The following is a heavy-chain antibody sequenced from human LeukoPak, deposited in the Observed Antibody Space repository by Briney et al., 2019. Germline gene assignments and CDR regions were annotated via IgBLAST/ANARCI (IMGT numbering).Heavy chain of an antibody. CDR3: ARRTDRSFWYLDY. Sequence: GESLKISCNGSGYSLTYFWIGWVRQRPRKGLEWMGSTYPGDSDHRYSTPFQGHVTISADNSISTAYLQWSSLKASDTAIYYCARRTDRSFWYLDYWGQGTLVTVSS. CDR1: GYSLTYFW. V-gene: IGHV5-51*01. CDR2: TYPGDSDH. J-gene: IGHJ4*02.